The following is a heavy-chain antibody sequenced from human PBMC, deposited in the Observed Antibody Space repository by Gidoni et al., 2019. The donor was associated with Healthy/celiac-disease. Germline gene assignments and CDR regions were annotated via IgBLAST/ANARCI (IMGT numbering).Heavy chain of an antibody. D-gene: IGHD3-22*01. J-gene: IGHJ4*02. CDR3: ASARLGYYDSSGYLFDY. CDR2: ISSSSSYI. CDR1: GFTFSSYS. V-gene: IGHV3-21*01. Sequence: EVQLVESGGGLVKPGGSLRLSCAASGFTFSSYSMNWVRQAPGKGLEWVSSISSSSSYIYYADSVKGRFTISRDNAKNSLYLQMNSLRAEDTAVYYCASARLGYYDSSGYLFDYWGQGTLVTVSS.